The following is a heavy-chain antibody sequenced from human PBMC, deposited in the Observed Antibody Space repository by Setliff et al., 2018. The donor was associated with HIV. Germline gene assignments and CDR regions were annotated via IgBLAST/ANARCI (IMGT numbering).Heavy chain of an antibody. J-gene: IGHJ4*02. D-gene: IGHD3-9*01. CDR2: MNPNSGNT. CDR3: ARDNNDILAGYSN. Sequence: ASVKVSCKASGYTFSSYDINWVRQATGQGLEWMGWMNPNSGNTGYAQKFQGRVTMTRDTSISTAYMELNNLKFEDTAVYWCARDNNDILAGYSNWGQGTQVTVSS. CDR1: GYTFSSYD. V-gene: IGHV1-8*02.